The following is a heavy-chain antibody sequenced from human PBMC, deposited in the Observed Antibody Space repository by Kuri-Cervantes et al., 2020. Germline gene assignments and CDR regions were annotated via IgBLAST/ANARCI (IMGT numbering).Heavy chain of an antibody. D-gene: IGHD3-22*01. CDR3: ARGDKGSNTYYYDSSCRPIYYLYYYIDV. Sequence: SVKVSCKASGCTFSSYAISWVRQAPGQGLEWMGGIIPIFGKANYAQKFQGRVTITTDSSTSTAYMELSSLRSEDTAVYYCARGDKGSNTYYYDSSCRPIYYLYYYIDVWGKGTTVTVSS. V-gene: IGHV1-69*05. CDR1: GCTFSSYA. CDR2: IIPIFGKA. J-gene: IGHJ6*03.